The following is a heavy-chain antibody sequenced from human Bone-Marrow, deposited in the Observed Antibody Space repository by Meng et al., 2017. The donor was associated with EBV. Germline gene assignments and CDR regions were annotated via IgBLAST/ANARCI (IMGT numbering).Heavy chain of an antibody. CDR3: SRDLAGSYDD. CDR1: GFTFRNYW. V-gene: IGHV3-74*01. CDR2: TNEDGGIT. D-gene: IGHD6-25*01. J-gene: IGHJ4*02. Sequence: QFVEAGGALCQPGGSLRLSCAASGFTFRNYWMHWVRQAPGKGLVWVSRTNEDGGITTYADSVRGRFLISRDNTKNTLYLQMNSLRVEDTAVYFCSRDLAGSYDDWGQGTLVTVSS.